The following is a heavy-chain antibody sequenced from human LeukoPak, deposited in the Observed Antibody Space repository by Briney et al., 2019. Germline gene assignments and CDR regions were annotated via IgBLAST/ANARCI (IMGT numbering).Heavy chain of an antibody. D-gene: IGHD2-15*01. Sequence: GESLKISFKGSGYRFTSYWISWVRQMPGKGLEWMGRIDPSDSYTNYSPSFQGHVTISADKSISTAYLQWSSLKASDTAMYYCARLYCSGGSCYQDDYWGQGTLVTVSS. J-gene: IGHJ4*02. CDR1: GYRFTSYW. CDR3: ARLYCSGGSCYQDDY. V-gene: IGHV5-10-1*01. CDR2: IDPSDSYT.